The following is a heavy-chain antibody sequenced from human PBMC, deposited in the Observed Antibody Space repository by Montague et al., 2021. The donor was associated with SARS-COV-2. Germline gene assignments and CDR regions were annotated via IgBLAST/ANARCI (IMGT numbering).Heavy chain of an antibody. D-gene: IGHD2-15*01. V-gene: IGHV4-59*01. J-gene: IGHJ4*02. CDR1: GGSINSSY. CDR2: IYYRGST. CDR3: ARHYSATLPADY. Sequence: SETLSLTCTVSGGSINSSYWSWIRQPPGKGLEWIGYIYYRGSTNYNPSLKTRVTISVDTSKNQFSLKLNSMTAADTAVYYCARHYSATLPADYWGQGTLVTVSS.